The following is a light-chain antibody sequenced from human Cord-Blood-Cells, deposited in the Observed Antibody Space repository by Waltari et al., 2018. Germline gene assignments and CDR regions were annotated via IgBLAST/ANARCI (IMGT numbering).Light chain of an antibody. J-gene: IGKJ3*01. CDR1: QSVLYSSNNKNY. CDR3: QQYYSTPFT. CDR2: WAS. V-gene: IGKV4-1*01. Sequence: DIVMTQSPDSLAVSLGERATINCKSSQSVLYSSNNKNYLAWYQQQTGQPPKLLIYWASTRQSGVPDRFSGSGSGTDFTLTISSLQAEDGAVYYCQQYYSTPFTFGPGTKVDIK.